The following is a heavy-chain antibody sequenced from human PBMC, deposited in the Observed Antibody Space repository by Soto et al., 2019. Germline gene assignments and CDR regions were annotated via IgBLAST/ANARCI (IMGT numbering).Heavy chain of an antibody. CDR2: ISSSSRTI. CDR3: AREGVFWSGYPFDY. Sequence: GGSLRLSCAASGFPFSSYGMNWVRQAPGKGLEWVSYISSSSRTIYYADSVKGRFTISRDNAKNSLYLQMNSLRDEDTAVYYCAREGVFWSGYPFDYWGQGTLVTVSS. J-gene: IGHJ4*02. CDR1: GFPFSSYG. D-gene: IGHD3-3*01. V-gene: IGHV3-48*02.